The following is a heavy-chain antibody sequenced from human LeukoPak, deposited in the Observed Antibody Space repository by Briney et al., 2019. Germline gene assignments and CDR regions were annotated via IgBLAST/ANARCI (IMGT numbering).Heavy chain of an antibody. CDR1: GYTFTSYG. D-gene: IGHD2-2*01. CDR2: ISAYNGNT. J-gene: IGHJ4*02. CDR3: ASDFSPFLPAAPYYFDY. V-gene: IGHV1-18*04. Sequence: ASVKVSCKASGYTFTSYGISWVRQAPGQGLEWMGWISAYNGNTNYAQKLQGRVTMTTDTSTSTAYMELRSLRSDDTAVYYCASDFSPFLPAAPYYFDYWGQGTLVTVSS.